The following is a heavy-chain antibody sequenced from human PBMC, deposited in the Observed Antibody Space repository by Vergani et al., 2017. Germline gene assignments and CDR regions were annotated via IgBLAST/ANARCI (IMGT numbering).Heavy chain of an antibody. Sequence: EVQLVESGGGLVKTGGSLRLSCAASGFTFSSYSMNWVRQAPGKGLEWVSSISSSSSYIYYADSVKGRFTISRDNAKNSLYLQMNSLRAEDTAVYYCARGIAVAGTWFDYWGQGTLVTVSS. CDR2: ISSSSSYI. CDR1: GFTFSSYS. CDR3: ARGIAVAGTWFDY. V-gene: IGHV3-21*01. J-gene: IGHJ4*02. D-gene: IGHD6-19*01.